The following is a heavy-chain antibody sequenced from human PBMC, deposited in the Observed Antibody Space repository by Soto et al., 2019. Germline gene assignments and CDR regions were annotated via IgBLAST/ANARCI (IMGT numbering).Heavy chain of an antibody. V-gene: IGHV4-59*08. Sequence: SETLSLTCTVSGGSISSYYWSWIRQPPGKGLEWIGYIYYSGSTNYNPSLKSRVTISVDTSKNQFSLKLSSVTAADTAVYYCARLHNLQLDVGTRGPTRRFDPWGQGTLVTVSS. CDR1: GGSISSYY. CDR2: IYYSGST. CDR3: ARLHNLQLDVGTRGPTRRFDP. J-gene: IGHJ5*02. D-gene: IGHD4-4*01.